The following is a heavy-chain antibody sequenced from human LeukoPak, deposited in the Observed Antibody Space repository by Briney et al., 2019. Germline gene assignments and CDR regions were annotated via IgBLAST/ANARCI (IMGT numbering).Heavy chain of an antibody. V-gene: IGHV4-39*07. D-gene: IGHD5-12*01. CDR2: IYYSGST. J-gene: IGHJ4*02. CDR1: GVSLSSSSYY. Sequence: PSETLSLTCTVSGVSLSSSSYYWGWIRQPPGKGLEWIGTIYYSGSTYYNPSLKSRVTISVDTSKNQFSLKLSSVTAADTAVYYCANIPRGYSSVWYYFDDWGQGTLVTVSS. CDR3: ANIPRGYSSVWYYFDD.